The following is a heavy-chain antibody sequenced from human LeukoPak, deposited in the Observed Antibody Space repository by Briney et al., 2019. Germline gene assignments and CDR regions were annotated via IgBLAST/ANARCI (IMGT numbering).Heavy chain of an antibody. V-gene: IGHV3-21*01. CDR1: GFTFSSYS. J-gene: IGHJ4*02. Sequence: PGRSLRLSCAASGFTFSSYSMNWVRQAPGKGLEWVSSISSSSSYIYYADSVKGRFTISRDNAKNSLYLQMNSLRAEDTAVYYCARASGDVVVPAAMDYWGQGTLVTVSS. D-gene: IGHD2-2*01. CDR3: ARASGDVVVPAAMDY. CDR2: ISSSSSYI.